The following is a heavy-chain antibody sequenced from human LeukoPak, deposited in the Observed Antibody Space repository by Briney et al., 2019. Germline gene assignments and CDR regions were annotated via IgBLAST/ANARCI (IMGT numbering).Heavy chain of an antibody. V-gene: IGHV3-20*04. J-gene: IGHJ4*02. D-gene: IGHD2-21*02. CDR2: INWNGGRT. CDR1: GFTFDDYG. Sequence: GGSLRLSCAASGFTFDDYGMSWVRQAPGKGLEWVSGINWNGGRTGYVDSVKGRFTISRDNSKNTLYLQMNSLRAEDTAVYYCARGDSVVTAAYWGQGTLVTVSS. CDR3: ARGDSVVTAAY.